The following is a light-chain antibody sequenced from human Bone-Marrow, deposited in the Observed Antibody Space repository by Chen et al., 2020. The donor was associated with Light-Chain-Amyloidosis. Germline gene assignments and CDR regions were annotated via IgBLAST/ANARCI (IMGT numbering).Light chain of an antibody. CDR3: AAWDDSLSGVV. Sequence: SVLTQPPSASGTPGQRVTLSCSGSSSNIGSNYVYWYQQIPGTAPKLLIYRNNQRPSGVPDLFSGSKSGTSASLAISGLRSEDEADYYCAAWDDSLSGVVFGGGTKLTVL. CDR1: SSNIGSNY. CDR2: RNN. V-gene: IGLV1-47*01. J-gene: IGLJ2*01.